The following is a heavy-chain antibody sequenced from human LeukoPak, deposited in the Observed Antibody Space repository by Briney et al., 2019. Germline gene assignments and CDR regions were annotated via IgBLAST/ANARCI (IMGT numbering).Heavy chain of an antibody. CDR1: GYSFTIYW. CDR2: IYPGDSDT. V-gene: IGHV5-51*01. D-gene: IGHD3-22*01. Sequence: GGSLKISGKRSGYSFTIYWSGWVRQLPGKGLEWMGIIYPGDSDTRYSPSFQGQVTISADKSISTAYLQWSSLKASDTAMYYCARAYYDSSGYSPLRYGMDVWGQGTTVTVSS. CDR3: ARAYYDSSGYSPLRYGMDV. J-gene: IGHJ6*02.